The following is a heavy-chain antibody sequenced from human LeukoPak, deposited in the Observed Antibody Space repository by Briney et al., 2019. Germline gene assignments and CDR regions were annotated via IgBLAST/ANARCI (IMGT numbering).Heavy chain of an antibody. CDR3: AKDAGGSGSYYSAFDI. Sequence: GGSLRLSCAASGFTFDDYAMHWVRQAPGKGLEWVSGISWNSGSIGYADSVKGRFTISRDNAKNSLYLQMNSLRAEDTALYYCAKDAGGSGSYYSAFDIWDQGTMVTVSS. J-gene: IGHJ3*02. CDR1: GFTFDDYA. CDR2: ISWNSGSI. V-gene: IGHV3-9*01. D-gene: IGHD3-10*01.